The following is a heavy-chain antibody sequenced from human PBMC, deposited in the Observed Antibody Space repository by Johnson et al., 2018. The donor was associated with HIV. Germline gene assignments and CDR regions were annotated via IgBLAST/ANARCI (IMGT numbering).Heavy chain of an antibody. J-gene: IGHJ3*01. D-gene: IGHD3-10*01. Sequence: QVQLVESGGGVVRPGGSLRLSCAASGFTFSSYAMHWVRQAPGKGLEWVAVISYDGGNKHYADSVKGRFTISRDLSENTLYLQMNSLRAEDTALYYCARDSGLRAFDVWGQGTLVTVSS. V-gene: IGHV3-30-3*01. CDR2: ISYDGGNK. CDR1: GFTFSSYA. CDR3: ARDSGLRAFDV.